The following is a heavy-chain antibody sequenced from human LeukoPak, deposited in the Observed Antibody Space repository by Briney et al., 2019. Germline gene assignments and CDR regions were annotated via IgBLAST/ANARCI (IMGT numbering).Heavy chain of an antibody. V-gene: IGHV5-51*01. Sequence: GESLKISCKGSGYSFTSYWIGWVRQMPGKGLEWMGIIYPGDSDARYSPSFQGQVTVSADKSISTAYLQWSSLKASDTAMYYCARESSIAVATIDYWGQGTLVTVSS. CDR1: GYSFTSYW. J-gene: IGHJ4*02. CDR3: ARESSIAVATIDY. CDR2: IYPGDSDA. D-gene: IGHD6-19*01.